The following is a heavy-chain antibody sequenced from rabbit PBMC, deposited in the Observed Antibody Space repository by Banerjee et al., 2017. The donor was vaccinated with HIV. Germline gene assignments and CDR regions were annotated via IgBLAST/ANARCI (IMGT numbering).Heavy chain of an antibody. Sequence: QEQLEESGGDLVKPEGSLTLTCKASGFDFSSNAMCWVRQAPGKGLEWIACINSNTGNTVYASWAKGPFTISKTSSTTVTLQMTSLTAADTATYFCARDLAGVIGWNFNLWGPGTLVTVS. V-gene: IGHV1S45*01. CDR3: ARDLAGVIGWNFNL. D-gene: IGHD4-1*01. CDR1: GFDFSSNA. CDR2: INSNTGNT. J-gene: IGHJ4*01.